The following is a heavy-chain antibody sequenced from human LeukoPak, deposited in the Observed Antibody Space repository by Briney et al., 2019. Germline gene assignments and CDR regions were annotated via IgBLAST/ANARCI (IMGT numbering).Heavy chain of an antibody. CDR2: IYTSGST. V-gene: IGHV4-4*07. CDR3: ARDQAYYDSSGQFDY. D-gene: IGHD3-22*01. J-gene: IGHJ4*02. CDR1: GGFISSYY. Sequence: PSETLSLTCTVSGGFISSYYWSWIRQPAGKGLEWIGRIYTSGSTNYNPSLKSRVTMSVDTSKNQFSLKLSSVTAADTAVYYCARDQAYYDSSGQFDYWGQGTLVTVSS.